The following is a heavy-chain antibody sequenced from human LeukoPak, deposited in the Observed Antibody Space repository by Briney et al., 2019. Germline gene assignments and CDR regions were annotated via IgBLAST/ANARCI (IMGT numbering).Heavy chain of an antibody. CDR1: GGSFSGYY. CDR3: ARGPALSGYYYGLDY. D-gene: IGHD3-22*01. J-gene: IGHJ4*02. V-gene: IGHV4-34*01. Sequence: SETLSLTCAVYGGSFSGYYWSWIRQPPGKGLEWIGEINHSGSTNYNPSLKSRVTISVDTSKNQFSLKLSSVTAADTAVYYCARGPALSGYYYGLDYWGQGTLVTVSS. CDR2: INHSGST.